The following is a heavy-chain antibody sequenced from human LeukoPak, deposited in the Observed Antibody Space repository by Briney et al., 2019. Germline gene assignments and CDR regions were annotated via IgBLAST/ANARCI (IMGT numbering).Heavy chain of an antibody. J-gene: IGHJ4*02. Sequence: GGSLRLSCAASGFTFSSYAMHWVRQAPGKGLEWVAVISYDGSNKYYADSVKGGFTISRDNSKNTLYLQMNSLRAEDTAVYYCARGRLGYYFDYWGQGTLVTVSS. CDR3: ARGRLGYYFDY. V-gene: IGHV3-30-3*01. D-gene: IGHD5-12*01. CDR1: GFTFSSYA. CDR2: ISYDGSNK.